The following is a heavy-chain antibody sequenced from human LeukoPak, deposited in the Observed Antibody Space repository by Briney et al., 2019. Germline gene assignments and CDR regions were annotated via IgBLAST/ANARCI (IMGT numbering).Heavy chain of an antibody. CDR2: INHSGST. CDR1: GGSLSGYY. D-gene: IGHD6-19*01. J-gene: IGHJ3*02. Sequence: SVTLSLTCAVYGGSLSGYYWSWIRQPPAKGLEWIGEINHSGSTNYNPSLKSRVTISVDTSKNQFSLKLSSVTAADTAVYYCAYSSGWWTYAFDIWGQGTMVTVSS. CDR3: AYSSGWWTYAFDI. V-gene: IGHV4-34*01.